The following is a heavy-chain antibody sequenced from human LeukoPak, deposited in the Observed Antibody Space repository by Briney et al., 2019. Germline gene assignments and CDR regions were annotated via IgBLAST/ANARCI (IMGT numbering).Heavy chain of an antibody. J-gene: IGHJ4*02. CDR1: GYTFTGYY. CDR2: INPNSGGT. V-gene: IGHV1-2*02. Sequence: ASVKVSCKASGYTFTGYYMHWVRQAPGQGLEWMGWINPNSGGTNYAQKFQGRVTMTRGTSISTAYMELSRLRSDDTAVYYCARASIAARLVDYWGQGTLVTVSS. CDR3: ARASIAARLVDY. D-gene: IGHD6-6*01.